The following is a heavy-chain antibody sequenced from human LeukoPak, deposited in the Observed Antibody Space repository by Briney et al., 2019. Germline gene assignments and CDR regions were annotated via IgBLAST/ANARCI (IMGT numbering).Heavy chain of an antibody. Sequence: GGSLRLSCAASGFTFSSYAMSWVRQAPGKGLEWVSAISGSGGSTYYADSVKGRFTISRDNSKNTLYLQMNSLRAEDTAVYYCAKGGSDYYYDSSGYGDAFDIWGQGTMVTVSS. CDR3: AKGGSDYYYDSSGYGDAFDI. J-gene: IGHJ3*02. CDR2: ISGSGGST. D-gene: IGHD3-22*01. CDR1: GFTFSSYA. V-gene: IGHV3-23*01.